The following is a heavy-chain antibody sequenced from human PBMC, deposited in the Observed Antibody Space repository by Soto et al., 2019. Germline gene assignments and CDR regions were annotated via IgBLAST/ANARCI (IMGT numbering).Heavy chain of an antibody. Sequence: PRQSLKTSCKGSGYSFTSYWIGWVRQMTGKGLEWMGIIYPGDSDTRYSPSFQGQVTISADKSISTAYLQWSSLKASDTAMYYCPTTGAVTPDYYYSGMDVWGQGTTATVSS. V-gene: IGHV5-51*01. CDR2: IYPGDSDT. CDR1: GYSFTSYW. D-gene: IGHD1-1*01. CDR3: PTTGAVTPDYYYSGMDV. J-gene: IGHJ6*02.